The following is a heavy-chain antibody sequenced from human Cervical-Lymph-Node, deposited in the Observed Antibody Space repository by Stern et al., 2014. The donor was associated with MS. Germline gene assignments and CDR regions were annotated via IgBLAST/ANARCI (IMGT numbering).Heavy chain of an antibody. CDR2: INHSGST. CDR3: ARGARTTVTHFDY. V-gene: IGHV4-34*01. J-gene: IGHJ4*02. Sequence: QVQLQQWGAGLLKPSETLSLTCAVYGGSFSGYYWSWIRQPPGKGLEWIGEINHSGSTNYNPSLKSRVTISVDTSKNQFSLKLSSVTAADTAVYYCARGARTTVTHFDYWGQGTLVTVSS. D-gene: IGHD4-17*01. CDR1: GGSFSGYY.